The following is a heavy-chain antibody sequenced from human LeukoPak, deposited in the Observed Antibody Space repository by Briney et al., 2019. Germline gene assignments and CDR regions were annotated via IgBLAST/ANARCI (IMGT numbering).Heavy chain of an antibody. CDR1: GYTFTGYY. V-gene: IGHV1-2*02. Sequence: ASVKVSCKASGYTFTGYYMHWGRQAPGQGLEWMGWINPYNGATNYAQKLQGRVTMTSDTSLSTGYMELNRLRSDDTTVYFCVRGGGATDLEYWGQGTLVSVSS. CDR3: VRGGGATDLEY. CDR2: INPYNGAT. D-gene: IGHD5-12*01. J-gene: IGHJ4*02.